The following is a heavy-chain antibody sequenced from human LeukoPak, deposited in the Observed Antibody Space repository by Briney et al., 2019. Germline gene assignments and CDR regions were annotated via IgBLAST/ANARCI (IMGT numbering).Heavy chain of an antibody. V-gene: IGHV1-2*02. CDR3: ARADRLRFLEWLLDY. Sequence: ASVKVSCKASGYTFTGHYMHWVRQALGQALEWMGWVSPYSGDTNYAQNFEGRVTMTRDESTSTAYMELSSLRSEDTAVYYCARADRLRFLEWLLDYWGQGTLVTVSS. CDR1: GYTFTGHY. CDR2: VSPYSGDT. D-gene: IGHD3-3*01. J-gene: IGHJ4*02.